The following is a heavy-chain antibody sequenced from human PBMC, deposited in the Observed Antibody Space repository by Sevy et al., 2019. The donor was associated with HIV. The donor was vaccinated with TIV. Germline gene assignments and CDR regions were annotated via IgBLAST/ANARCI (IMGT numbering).Heavy chain of an antibody. CDR3: ARHVDSLMIMMFYGMDV. CDR1: GFPLNKYA. CDR2: LSGSGSST. D-gene: IGHD3-16*01. J-gene: IGHJ6*02. V-gene: IGHV3-23*01. Sequence: GGSLRLSCEASGFPLNKYAMSWVRQAPGKGLGWVSTLSGSGSSTYYADSVRVRLTIARDNSRNTPYLEVDSLRVEVKAVYYCARHVDSLMIMMFYGMDVWGQGTTVTVSS.